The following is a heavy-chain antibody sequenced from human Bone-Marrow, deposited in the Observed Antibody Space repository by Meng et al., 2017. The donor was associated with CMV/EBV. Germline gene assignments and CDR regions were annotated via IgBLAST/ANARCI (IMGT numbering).Heavy chain of an antibody. V-gene: IGHV3-30*02. Sequence: GGSLRLSCAASGFTFSSYGMHWVRQAPGKGLEWVAFIRYDGSNKYYADSVKGRFTISRDNSKNTLYLQMNSLRAEDTAVYYCAKILFGYDFWSGYQNSNDAFDIWGQGTMVTVSS. D-gene: IGHD3-3*01. CDR2: IRYDGSNK. CDR1: GFTFSSYG. J-gene: IGHJ3*02. CDR3: AKILFGYDFWSGYQNSNDAFDI.